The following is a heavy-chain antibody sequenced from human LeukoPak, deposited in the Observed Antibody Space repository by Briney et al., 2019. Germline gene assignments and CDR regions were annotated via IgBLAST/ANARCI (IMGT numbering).Heavy chain of an antibody. Sequence: PGGSLRLSCAASGFTFSNYAMSWVRQAPGKGLEWVSAISGSGGSAYYADSVKGRFTISRDNSKNTLYLQMNSLRAEDTAVYYCAKVFSRWIQLWLGSKATHDAFDIWGQGTMVTVSS. CDR2: ISGSGGSA. D-gene: IGHD5-18*01. CDR3: AKVFSRWIQLWLGSKATHDAFDI. CDR1: GFTFSNYA. V-gene: IGHV3-23*01. J-gene: IGHJ3*02.